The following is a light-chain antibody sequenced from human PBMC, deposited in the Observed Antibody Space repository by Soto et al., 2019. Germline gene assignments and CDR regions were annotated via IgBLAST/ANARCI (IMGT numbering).Light chain of an antibody. CDR1: SGSVSNNYY. CDR3: VLYMGSGIWV. CDR2: STN. J-gene: IGLJ3*02. V-gene: IGLV8-61*01. Sequence: QAVVTQEPSSAGTPGRTVTHTCGMNSGSVSNNYYPSSYQTTPGPPPRTLIYSTNTRSPGVPDRFSGSILWNKSALTIPGDQKEDVSDYSCVLYMGSGIWVFGGGTTLTVL.